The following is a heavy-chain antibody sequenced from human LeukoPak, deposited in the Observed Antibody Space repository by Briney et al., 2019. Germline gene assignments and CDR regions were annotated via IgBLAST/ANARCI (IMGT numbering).Heavy chain of an antibody. D-gene: IGHD4-17*01. V-gene: IGHV4-59*01. J-gene: IGHJ6*02. CDR2: IYYSGST. CDR1: GGSISSYY. Sequence: SETLSLTCTVSGGSISSYYWGWIRQPPGKGLEWIGYIYYSGSTNYNPSLKSRVTISVDTSKNQFSLKLSSVTAADTAVYYCARDRGNNDDYGDYEEYYYYYGMDVWGQGTTVTVSS. CDR3: ARDRGNNDDYGDYEEYYYYYGMDV.